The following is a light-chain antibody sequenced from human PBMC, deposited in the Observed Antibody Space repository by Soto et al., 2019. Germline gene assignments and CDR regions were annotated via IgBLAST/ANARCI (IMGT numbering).Light chain of an antibody. CDR2: GAS. CDR3: QKYGSSPLT. J-gene: IGKJ4*01. CDR1: QSVSSSY. Sequence: EIVLTQSPGTLSLSPGERATLSCRASQSVSSSYLAWYQQKPGQAPRLLIYGASSRATGIPDRFSGSGSGTDLTIIISRLEPEDFTVYYCQKYGSSPLTFGGGTKVEIK. V-gene: IGKV3-20*01.